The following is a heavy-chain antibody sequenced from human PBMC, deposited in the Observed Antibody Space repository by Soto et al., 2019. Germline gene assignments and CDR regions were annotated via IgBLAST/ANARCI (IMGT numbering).Heavy chain of an antibody. CDR2: IYHSGST. J-gene: IGHJ6*02. D-gene: IGHD3-10*01. CDR3: ARVITMVRGAPVSYYYYYGIDV. V-gene: IGHV4-30-2*01. CDR1: GGSISSGGYS. Sequence: SETLSLTCAVSGGSISSGGYSWSWIRQPPGKGLEWIGYIYHSGSTYYNPSLKSRVTISVDRSKNQFSLKLSSVTAADTAVYYCARVITMVRGAPVSYYYYYGIDVWGQGTTVTVSS.